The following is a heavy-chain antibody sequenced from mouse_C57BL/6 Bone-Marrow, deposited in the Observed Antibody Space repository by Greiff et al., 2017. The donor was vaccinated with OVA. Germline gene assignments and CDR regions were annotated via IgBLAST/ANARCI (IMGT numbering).Heavy chain of an antibody. V-gene: IGHV1-76*01. Sequence: QVQLQQSGAELVRPGASVKLSCKASGYTFTDYYINWVKQRPGQGLEWIARIYPGSGNTYYNEKFTGKATLTAEKSSSTAYMQLSSLTSEDSAVYFCSRMGWLLPFAYWGPGTLVTVSA. J-gene: IGHJ3*01. CDR3: SRMGWLLPFAY. CDR1: GYTFTDYY. D-gene: IGHD2-3*01. CDR2: IYPGSGNT.